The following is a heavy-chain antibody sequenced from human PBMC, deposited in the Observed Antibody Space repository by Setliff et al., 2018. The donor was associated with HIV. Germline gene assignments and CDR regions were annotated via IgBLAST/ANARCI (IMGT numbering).Heavy chain of an antibody. CDR3: ARSIIRPYSSGWPWYFDY. Sequence: PSETLSLTCTVSGGSISSGSHYWSWIRQPAGKGLEWIGRIHSSGSTNYNPSLKSRVTTSVDTSKNSLSPQVNSLRAEDTAVYYCARSIIRPYSSGWPWYFDYWGQGTLVTVSS. CDR1: GGSISSGSHY. D-gene: IGHD6-19*01. CDR2: IHSSGST. V-gene: IGHV4-61*02. J-gene: IGHJ4*02.